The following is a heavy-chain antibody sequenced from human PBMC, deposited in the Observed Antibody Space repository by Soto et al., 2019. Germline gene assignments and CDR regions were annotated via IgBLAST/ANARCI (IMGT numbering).Heavy chain of an antibody. D-gene: IGHD2-21*02. CDR2: VYYSGGA. Sequence: SSETLSLTCTVSGGSISGYYWSWIRQPPGKGLEWIGKVYYSGGAKYDPSVKRRVPISVDTSKNQFSLNLSSVTAADTAVYYCTRDGDGRMTTNPYYYYGMDVWGPGITVTVSS. J-gene: IGHJ6*02. V-gene: IGHV4-59*01. CDR1: GGSISGYY. CDR3: TRDGDGRMTTNPYYYYGMDV.